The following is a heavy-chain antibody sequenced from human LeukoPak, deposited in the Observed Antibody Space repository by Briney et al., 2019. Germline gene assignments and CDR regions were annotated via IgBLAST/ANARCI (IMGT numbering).Heavy chain of an antibody. V-gene: IGHV3-23*01. D-gene: IGHD3-3*01. Sequence: PGGSLRLSCAASGFTFSSYAMSWVRQAPGKGLEWVSAISGSGGSTYYEDSVKGRFTISRDNSKNTLYLQMNSLRAEDTAVYYCAKLFYLWRDAADYWGQGTLVTVSS. CDR3: AKLFYLWRDAADY. J-gene: IGHJ4*02. CDR2: ISGSGGST. CDR1: GFTFSSYA.